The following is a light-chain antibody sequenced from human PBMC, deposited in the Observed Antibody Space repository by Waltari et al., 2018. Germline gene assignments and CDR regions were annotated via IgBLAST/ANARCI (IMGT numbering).Light chain of an antibody. Sequence: QSALTQPASVSGSPGQSITISCTGTSSDVRGHNYVSWYQQHPGKAPKLMIYEVSNRPSGVSNRFSGSKSGNTASLTISGLQAEDEADYYCSSYTSSSTLVFGTGTKVTVL. V-gene: IGLV2-14*01. J-gene: IGLJ1*01. CDR1: SSDVRGHNY. CDR3: SSYTSSSTLV. CDR2: EVS.